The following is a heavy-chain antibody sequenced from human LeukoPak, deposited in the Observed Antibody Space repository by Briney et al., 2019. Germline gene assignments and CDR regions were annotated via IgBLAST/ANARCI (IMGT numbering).Heavy chain of an antibody. D-gene: IGHD3-16*01. CDR1: GGSISSYY. CDR3: ARDGGRWGSRYFDF. J-gene: IGHJ4*02. V-gene: IGHV4-59*01. CDR2: IYYSGST. Sequence: SETLSLTCTVSGGSISSYYWNWIRQAPGKGLEWIGYIYYSGSTKYNPSLTSRVTMSVDTSKNQFSLRVTSVTAADTAVYSCARDGGRWGSRYFDFWGQGALVTVSS.